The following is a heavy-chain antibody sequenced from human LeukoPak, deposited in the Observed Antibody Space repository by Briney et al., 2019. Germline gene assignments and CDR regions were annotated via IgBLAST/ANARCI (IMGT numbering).Heavy chain of an antibody. Sequence: GGSLRLSCAASGFTFSSYSMNWVRQAPGKGLEWVSYISSSSSTIYYADSVKGRFTISRDNAKNSLYLQMNSLRAEDTAVYYCARDQLTWTPYYFDYWGQGTLVTVSS. CDR3: ARDQLTWTPYYFDY. V-gene: IGHV3-48*01. CDR2: ISSSSSTI. CDR1: GFTFSSYS. D-gene: IGHD1-1*01. J-gene: IGHJ4*02.